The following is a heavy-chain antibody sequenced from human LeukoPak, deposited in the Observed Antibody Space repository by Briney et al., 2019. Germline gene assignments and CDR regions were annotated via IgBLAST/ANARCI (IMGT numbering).Heavy chain of an antibody. CDR1: GFSMSIHW. CDR2: IKEDGSED. Sequence: GGSLRLSCVVSGFSMSIHWMSWVRQAPGKGLEWVANIKEDGSEDYYADSVKGRFAISKDNAKNSLYLQMNSLRAEDTAMYYCARDADGYEDWGQGTLVTVSS. V-gene: IGHV3-7*01. J-gene: IGHJ4*02. CDR3: ARDADGYED. D-gene: IGHD5-18*01.